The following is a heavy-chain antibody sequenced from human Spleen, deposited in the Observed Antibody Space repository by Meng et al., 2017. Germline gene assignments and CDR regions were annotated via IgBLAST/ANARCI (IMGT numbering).Heavy chain of an antibody. CDR1: GGSFSGYY. D-gene: IGHD4-11*01. Sequence: QLQLQQWGARLLKPSKTLSLTCAVYGGSFSGYYWSWIRQPPGKGLEWIGEINHSGSTNYNPSLESRATISVDTSQNNLSLKLSSVTAADSAVYYCARGPTTMAHDFDYWGQGTLVTVSS. J-gene: IGHJ4*02. CDR3: ARGPTTMAHDFDY. V-gene: IGHV4-34*01. CDR2: INHSGST.